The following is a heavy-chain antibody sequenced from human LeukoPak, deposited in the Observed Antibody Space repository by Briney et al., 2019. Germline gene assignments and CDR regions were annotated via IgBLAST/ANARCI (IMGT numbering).Heavy chain of an antibody. Sequence: ASVKVSCKASGYTFTGYYIHWVRQAPGQGLEWMGWINANSGDTNSAQKFQDRVTMTRDTSISTACMELSRLTSDDTAVYYCARLEVVITTLSGMDVWGQGTTVTVSS. CDR1: GYTFTGYY. D-gene: IGHD3-22*01. J-gene: IGHJ6*02. CDR3: ARLEVVITTLSGMDV. CDR2: INANSGDT. V-gene: IGHV1-2*02.